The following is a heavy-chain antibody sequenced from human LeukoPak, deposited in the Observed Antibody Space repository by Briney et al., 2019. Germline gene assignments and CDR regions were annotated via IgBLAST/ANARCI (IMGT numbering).Heavy chain of an antibody. CDR3: VKDFVTLEFFNDAAFGY. V-gene: IGHV3-30*02. CDR2: IRYDGSYK. CDR1: GFTFSDYG. Sequence: PGGSLRLSCAASGFTFSDYGMHWVRQAPGKGLEWVAFIRYDGSYKTHADSVKGRFTISRDNSKNTLFLQMHSLRAEDTAVYHCVKDFVTLEFFNDAAFGYWGQGILVTVSS. D-gene: IGHD3-3*01. J-gene: IGHJ4*02.